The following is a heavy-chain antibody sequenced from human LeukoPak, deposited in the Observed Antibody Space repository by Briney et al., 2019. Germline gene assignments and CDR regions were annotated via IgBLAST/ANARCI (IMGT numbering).Heavy chain of an antibody. D-gene: IGHD1-7*01. Sequence: SETLSLTCTVSGGSISSYYWSWIRQPPGKGLEWIAYIYYSGSTDYNPSLKSRVTISLDTSKNQFSLKLSSVTAADTAVYYCAGTTGTTFRFDPWGQGTLVTVSS. V-gene: IGHV4-59*08. CDR3: AGTTGTTFRFDP. CDR1: GGSISSYY. CDR2: IYYSGST. J-gene: IGHJ5*02.